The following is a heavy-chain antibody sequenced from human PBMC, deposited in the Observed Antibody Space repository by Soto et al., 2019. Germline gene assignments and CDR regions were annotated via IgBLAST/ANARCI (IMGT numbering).Heavy chain of an antibody. Sequence: QITLKESGPTLVKPTQTLTLTCTFSGFSLSTGTVGVGWIRQPPRKALEWLAVIDWDNDKRYSPSLKSRLTVNKDTSRNQVVLTMTNMDPVDTATYFCAHLTITYGEFSGDDAFDIWGQGTMVTVSS. CDR2: IDWDNDK. CDR1: GFSLSTGTVG. V-gene: IGHV2-5*02. CDR3: AHLTITYGEFSGDDAFDI. J-gene: IGHJ3*02. D-gene: IGHD3-16*01.